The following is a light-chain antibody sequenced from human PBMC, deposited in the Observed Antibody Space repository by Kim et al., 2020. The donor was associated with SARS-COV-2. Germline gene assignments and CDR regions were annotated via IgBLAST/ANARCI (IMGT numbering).Light chain of an antibody. CDR2: GRN. V-gene: IGLV3-19*01. J-gene: IGLJ2*01. CDR1: SLRNYY. Sequence: SSELTQDPAVSVALGQTVRITCQGDSLRNYYATWYQQRPRQAPVLVIYGRNNRPSGIPDRFSGSSSGNTAPLTISGAQAGDEADFYCQSRDSGGNVLFGGGTQLTVL. CDR3: QSRDSGGNVL.